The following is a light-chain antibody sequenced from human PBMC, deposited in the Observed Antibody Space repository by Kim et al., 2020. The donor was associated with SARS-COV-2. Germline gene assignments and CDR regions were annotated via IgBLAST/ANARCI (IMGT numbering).Light chain of an antibody. CDR1: ESVSTN. V-gene: IGKV3-15*01. Sequence: EVVMTQSPVTLSVSPGETVTLSCRASESVSTNLAWYQQKPGQAPRLLIYGASTRATGIPARFSGSGSGREFTLTISSLQSEDFAVYYCQQCNNWPPLTFGGGTKLEI. J-gene: IGKJ4*01. CDR3: QQCNNWPPLT. CDR2: GAS.